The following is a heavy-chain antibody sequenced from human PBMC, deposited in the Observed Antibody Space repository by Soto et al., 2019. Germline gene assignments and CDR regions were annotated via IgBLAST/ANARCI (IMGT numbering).Heavy chain of an antibody. CDR3: ARGGRSSSRTVFDY. Sequence: SETLSLTCTVSGGSISGYYWSWIRQPPGKGLEWIGYISYSGSPNYSPSLRSRVTISVDTSQNQFSLKLTSVTAADTAVYYCARGGRSSSRTVFDYWGQGTLVTSPQ. V-gene: IGHV4-59*01. D-gene: IGHD6-6*01. CDR2: ISYSGSP. J-gene: IGHJ4*02. CDR1: GGSISGYY.